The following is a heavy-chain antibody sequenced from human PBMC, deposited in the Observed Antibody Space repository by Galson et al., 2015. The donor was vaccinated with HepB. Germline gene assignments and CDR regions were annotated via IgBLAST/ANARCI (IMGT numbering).Heavy chain of an antibody. J-gene: IGHJ4*02. CDR2: ISYDGSNK. Sequence: SLRLSCAASGFTFSSYAMHWVRQAPGKGLEWVAVISYDGSNKYYADSVKGRFTISRDNSKNTLYLQMNSLRAEDTAVYYCARGGTMIVVVIRDWGQGTLVTVSS. CDR3: ARGGTMIVVVIRD. CDR1: GFTFSSYA. V-gene: IGHV3-30-3*01. D-gene: IGHD3-22*01.